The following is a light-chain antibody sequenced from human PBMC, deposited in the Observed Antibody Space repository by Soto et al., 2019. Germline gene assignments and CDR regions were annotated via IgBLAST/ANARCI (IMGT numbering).Light chain of an antibody. CDR1: SSDVGNYNY. Sequence: QSALTQPASVSGSPGQSITISCTGTSSDVGNYNYASWYQHHPGKAPKLMIYDVSNRPSGVSNRFSGSKSGNTASLTISGLQAEDEADYYCSSYTSSSTPCVFGTGTKVTVL. CDR3: SSYTSSSTPCV. V-gene: IGLV2-14*03. CDR2: DVS. J-gene: IGLJ1*01.